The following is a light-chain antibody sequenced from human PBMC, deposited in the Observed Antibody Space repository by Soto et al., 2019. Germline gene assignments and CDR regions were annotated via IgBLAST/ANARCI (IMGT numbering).Light chain of an antibody. CDR3: FSYAGSSIWV. J-gene: IGLJ3*02. CDR2: GVT. Sequence: QSALTQPASVSGSPGQSITISCGGSRSDIGSYNNVAWYQQHPGKAPRVMIFGVTKRPSGISDRFFGSKSGSTASLTISGLQAEDEADYFCFSYAGSSIWVFGGGTKVTVL. CDR1: RSDIGSYNN. V-gene: IGLV2-23*02.